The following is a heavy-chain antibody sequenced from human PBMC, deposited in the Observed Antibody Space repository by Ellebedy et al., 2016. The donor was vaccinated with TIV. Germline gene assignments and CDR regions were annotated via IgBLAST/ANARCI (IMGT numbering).Heavy chain of an antibody. Sequence: AASVKVSCKASGGTFSSYAISWVRQAPGHGLEWMGGIIPIFGTANYAQKFQGRVTITADESTSTAYMELSSLRSEDTAVYYCARGERSPPMKQQLVTDFDYWGQGTLVTVSS. D-gene: IGHD6-13*01. CDR3: ARGERSPPMKQQLVTDFDY. CDR1: GGTFSSYA. J-gene: IGHJ4*02. V-gene: IGHV1-69*13. CDR2: IIPIFGTA.